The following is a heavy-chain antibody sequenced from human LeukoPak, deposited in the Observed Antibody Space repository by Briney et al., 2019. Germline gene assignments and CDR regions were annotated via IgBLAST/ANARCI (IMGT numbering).Heavy chain of an antibody. D-gene: IGHD2-15*01. CDR2: IYHSGYT. Sequence: SETLSLTCGVSGGSISSGGSSWSWIRQPPGKGLEWIGSIYHSGYTSYNPSLMSRVSISVEKSRNQLSLRLSFVTAADTAVYYCARAAFSGDNCYHYYYGMDVWGQGTPVTVS. V-gene: IGHV4-30-2*01. CDR3: ARAAFSGDNCYHYYYGMDV. CDR1: GGSISSGGSS. J-gene: IGHJ6*02.